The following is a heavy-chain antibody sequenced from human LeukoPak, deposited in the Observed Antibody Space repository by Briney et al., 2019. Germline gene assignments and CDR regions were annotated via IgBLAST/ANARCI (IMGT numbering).Heavy chain of an antibody. J-gene: IGHJ6*03. CDR1: GGSISSSSSY. V-gene: IGHV4-39*07. CDR3: AQIVGAHGYYYCYMDV. CDR2: IYYSGST. D-gene: IGHD1-26*01. Sequence: PSETLSLTCTVSGGSISSSSSYWGWIRQPPGKGLEWIGSIYYSGSTYYNPPLKTRVTISVDTSKNQFSLKLSSVTAADTALYYCAQIVGAHGYYYCYMDVWGKGTTVTVSS.